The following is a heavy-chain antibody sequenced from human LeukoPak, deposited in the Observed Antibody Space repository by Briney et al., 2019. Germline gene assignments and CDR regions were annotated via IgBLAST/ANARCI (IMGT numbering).Heavy chain of an antibody. J-gene: IGHJ4*02. D-gene: IGHD2-15*01. V-gene: IGHV3-74*01. CDR1: GLAFSAYK. Sequence: GGSMRLSCAASGLAFSAYKMHWVRQAPRKGLVWVSRISTDGYTTDYADFVQGRFTASRDNTKNTWSLGMNSLRAEDTAVYYCVVGGSPGYWGQGTLVTVSS. CDR2: ISTDGYTT. CDR3: VVGGSPGY.